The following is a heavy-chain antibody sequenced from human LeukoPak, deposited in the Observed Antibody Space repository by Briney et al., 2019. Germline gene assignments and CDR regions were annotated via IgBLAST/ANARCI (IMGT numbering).Heavy chain of an antibody. J-gene: IGHJ4*02. V-gene: IGHV3-20*04. D-gene: IGHD3-10*01. CDR3: ARVGSYSFGDSFDY. Sequence: GGSLRLSCAASGFTFDDDAMSWVRQAPGKGPEWVSGINWNGGSTGYADSVKGRFTISRDNSKKSLYLQMNSLRAEDTALYYCARVGSYSFGDSFDYWGQGTLVTVSS. CDR2: INWNGGST. CDR1: GFTFDDDA.